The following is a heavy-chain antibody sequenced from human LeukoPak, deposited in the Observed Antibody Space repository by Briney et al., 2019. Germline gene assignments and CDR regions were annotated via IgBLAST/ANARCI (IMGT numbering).Heavy chain of an antibody. J-gene: IGHJ4*02. Sequence: GGSLRLSCAASGFTCSDYSMSWIRQAPGKGLEWVSYLDSSGSIIYYADPVKGRFTISRDNAKNSLYLQMNSLRAEDTAVHYCARRISLEYWGQGTLVTVSS. D-gene: IGHD2-15*01. V-gene: IGHV3-11*01. CDR2: LDSSGSII. CDR3: ARRISLEY. CDR1: GFTCSDYS.